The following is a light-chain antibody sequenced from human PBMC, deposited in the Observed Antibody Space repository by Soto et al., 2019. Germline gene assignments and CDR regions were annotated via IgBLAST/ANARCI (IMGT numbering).Light chain of an antibody. V-gene: IGKV3-20*01. J-gene: IGKJ1*01. CDR2: GAS. Sequence: ENVLTQSPGTLSFSPGDRASLSCRASQSVSNNYLAWHQQRPGQAPRLLIFGASNRATGVPDRFTGSGSGTDFTLSVSRLEPEDFAVYFCQQYGSSPATFGQGTKVE. CDR3: QQYGSSPAT. CDR1: QSVSNNY.